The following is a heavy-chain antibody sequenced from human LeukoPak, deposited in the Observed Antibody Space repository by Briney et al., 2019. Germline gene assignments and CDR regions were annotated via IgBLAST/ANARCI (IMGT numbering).Heavy chain of an antibody. Sequence: ASVKVSCKASGYTFTGYYMHWVRQAPGQGLEWMGWINPNSGGTNYAQKLQGRVTMTTDTSTSTAYMELRSLRSDDTAVYYCARDTSVTTTVNYYYYYYMDVWGKGTTVTISS. CDR2: INPNSGGT. D-gene: IGHD4-17*01. J-gene: IGHJ6*03. V-gene: IGHV1-2*02. CDR3: ARDTSVTTTVNYYYYYYMDV. CDR1: GYTFTGYY.